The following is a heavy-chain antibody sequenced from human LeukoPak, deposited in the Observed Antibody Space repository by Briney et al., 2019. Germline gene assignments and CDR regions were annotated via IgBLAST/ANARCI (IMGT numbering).Heavy chain of an antibody. CDR2: ISHIGRT. J-gene: IGHJ3*02. V-gene: IGHV4-59*11. Sequence: SETLSLTCAVSGDSFSSHYWTWIRQSPGTGLEWIGYISHIGRTNYNPSLKSRVTISIDTSKNQFSLKLRSVTAADTAVYYCARDLVTVTKGFDIWGQGTMVSASS. D-gene: IGHD4-17*01. CDR3: ARDLVTVTKGFDI. CDR1: GDSFSSHY.